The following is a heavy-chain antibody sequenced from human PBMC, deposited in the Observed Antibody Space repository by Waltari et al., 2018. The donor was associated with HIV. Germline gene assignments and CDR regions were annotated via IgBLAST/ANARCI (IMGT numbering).Heavy chain of an antibody. V-gene: IGHV1-2*02. J-gene: IGHJ5*02. D-gene: IGHD3-10*01. CDR1: GYTFTGYY. CDR2: INPNSGGT. CDR3: ARSYYGSGNWFDP. Sequence: QVQLVQSGAAVKKPGASVKVSCKASGYTFTGYYMHWVRQAPGHGLEWMGWINPNSGGTNYAQKFQGRVTMTRDTSISTAYMELSRLRSDDTAVYYCARSYYGSGNWFDPWGQGTLVTVSS.